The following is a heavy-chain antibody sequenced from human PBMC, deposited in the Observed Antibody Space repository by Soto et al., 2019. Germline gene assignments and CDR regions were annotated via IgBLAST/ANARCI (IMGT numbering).Heavy chain of an antibody. CDR2: IFYSGTT. J-gene: IGHJ4*02. CDR3: AGPTSYFEY. Sequence: QVQLQESGPGLLKPTQTLSLTCTVSGDSVYSRXHSWTWIRQLPDKGLEYIGYIFYSGTTYYNPSLKDRVTISLDTSKNQFYLSLTSVTAADTAVYYCAGPTSYFEYWGQGTLVNVSS. V-gene: IGHV4-31*03. CDR1: GDSVYSRXHS.